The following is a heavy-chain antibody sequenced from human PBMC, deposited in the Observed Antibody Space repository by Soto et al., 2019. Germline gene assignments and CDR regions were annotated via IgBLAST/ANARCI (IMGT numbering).Heavy chain of an antibody. CDR2: INHSGST. CDR3: AVAIQDIVMQLLKNYYYGMDV. D-gene: IGHD2-15*01. J-gene: IGHJ6*02. V-gene: IGHV4-34*01. Sequence: SETLSLTCAVYGGSFSGYYWSWIRQPPGKGLEWIGEINHSGSTNYNPSLKSRVAISVDTSKNQFSLKLSSVTAADTAVYYCAVAIQDIVMQLLKNYYYGMDVWGQGTTGTVSS. CDR1: GGSFSGYY.